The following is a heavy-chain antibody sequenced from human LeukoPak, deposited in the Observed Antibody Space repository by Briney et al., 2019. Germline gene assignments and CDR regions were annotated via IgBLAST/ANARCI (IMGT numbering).Heavy chain of an antibody. CDR1: GYTFTGYY. CDR3: AREVVAATVLSWFDP. CDR2: INPNSGGT. D-gene: IGHD2-15*01. Sequence: ASVKVSCKASGYTFTGYYMHWVRQAPGQGLEWMGRINPNSGGTNYAQKFQGGVTMTRDTSISTAYMELSRLRSDDTAVYYCAREVVAATVLSWFDPWGQGTLVTVSS. V-gene: IGHV1-2*06. J-gene: IGHJ5*02.